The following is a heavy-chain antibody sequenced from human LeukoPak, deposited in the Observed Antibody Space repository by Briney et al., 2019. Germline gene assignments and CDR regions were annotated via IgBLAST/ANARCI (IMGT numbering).Heavy chain of an antibody. Sequence: GASVKVSCKASGYTFTSYYMHWVRQAPGQGLEWMGIINPSGGSTSYAQKFQGRVTMTRDTSTSTVYMELSSLRSGDTAVYYCARDLNRRAKLGYGDYYYGMDVWGKGTTVTVSS. CDR3: ARDLNRRAKLGYGDYYYGMDV. D-gene: IGHD4-17*01. CDR1: GYTFTSYY. CDR2: INPSGGST. J-gene: IGHJ6*04. V-gene: IGHV1-46*01.